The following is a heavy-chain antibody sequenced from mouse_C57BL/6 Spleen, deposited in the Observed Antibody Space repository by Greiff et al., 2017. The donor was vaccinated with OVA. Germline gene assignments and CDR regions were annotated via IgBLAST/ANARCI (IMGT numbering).Heavy chain of an antibody. J-gene: IGHJ4*01. CDR3: ARVGSSYPYYAMDY. CDR1: GFTFSSYA. D-gene: IGHD1-1*01. V-gene: IGHV5-4*03. Sequence: EVMLVESGGGLVKPGGSLKLSCAASGFTFSSYAMSWVRQTPEKRLEWVATISDGGSYTYYPDNVKGRFTISRDNAKNNLYLQMSHLKSEDTAMYYCARVGSSYPYYAMDYWGQGTSVTVSS. CDR2: ISDGGSYT.